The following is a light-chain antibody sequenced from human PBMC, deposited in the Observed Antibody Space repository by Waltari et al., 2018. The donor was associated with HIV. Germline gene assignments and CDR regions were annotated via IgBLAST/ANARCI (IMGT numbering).Light chain of an antibody. Sequence: ELVLTQSPATLSLSPGERATLSCRASQSVSSYVAWYQQKPGQAPRLLIYDASNRATGIPARFSGSGSGTDFTLTISSLEPEDFAVYYCQQRSNWPSYTFGQGTKLEIK. CDR1: QSVSSY. V-gene: IGKV3-11*01. CDR3: QQRSNWPSYT. CDR2: DAS. J-gene: IGKJ2*01.